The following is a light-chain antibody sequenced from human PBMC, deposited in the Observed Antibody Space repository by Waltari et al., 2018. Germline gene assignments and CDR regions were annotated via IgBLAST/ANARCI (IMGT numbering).Light chain of an antibody. CDR3: QQSYSTWT. V-gene: IGKV1-33*01. CDR2: DPS. J-gene: IGKJ1*01. CDR1: QDIRNY. Sequence: DIQMTQSPSSLSASVGDRVTITCQASQDIRNYLNWYQHKPGKAPKLLIYDPSTLEAGVPSRFSGSGSGTYFTFTISSLQPEDFATYYCQQSYSTWTSGQGTKVEIK.